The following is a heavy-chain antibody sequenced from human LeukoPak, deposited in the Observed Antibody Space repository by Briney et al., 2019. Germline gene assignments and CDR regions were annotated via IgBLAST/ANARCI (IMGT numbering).Heavy chain of an antibody. D-gene: IGHD1-1*01. Sequence: GRSPRLSCVASGFSFSNCEMNWVRQAPGKGLQWLSSISAGGDRLYYADSVRGRLTISRDNAKNSLYLQLNSLGAEDTAVCCARDASGLEVHVWGQGTLVTVSS. CDR2: ISAGGDRL. V-gene: IGHV3-48*03. CDR3: ARDASGLEVHV. CDR1: GFSFSNCE. J-gene: IGHJ1*01.